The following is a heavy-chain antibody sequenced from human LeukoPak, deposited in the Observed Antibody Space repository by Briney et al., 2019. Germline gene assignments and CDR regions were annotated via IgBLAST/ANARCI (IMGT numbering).Heavy chain of an antibody. CDR3: ARGLPSRGLVY. D-gene: IGHD3/OR15-3a*01. CDR2: IIPIFGTA. CDR1: GGTFSSYA. Sequence: SVKVSCKASGGTFSSYAISWVRQAPGQGREWMGRIIPIFGTASYAQKFQGRVTITTDESTSTAYMELSSLRSEDTAVYYCARGLPSRGLVYWGQGTLVTVSS. J-gene: IGHJ4*02. V-gene: IGHV1-69*05.